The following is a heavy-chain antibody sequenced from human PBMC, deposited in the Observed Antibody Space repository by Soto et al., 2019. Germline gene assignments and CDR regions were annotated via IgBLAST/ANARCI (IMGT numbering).Heavy chain of an antibody. D-gene: IGHD3-22*01. CDR3: AKDRSHYEAYGMDV. CDR2: ISYDGSNK. J-gene: IGHJ6*02. CDR1: GFTFSSYG. Sequence: QVQLVESGGGVVQPGRSLRLSCAASGFTFSSYGMHWVRQAPGKGLEWVAVISYDGSNKYYADSVKGRFTISRDNSKNPLYLQMNSLRAEDTAVYYCAKDRSHYEAYGMDVWGQGTTVTVSS. V-gene: IGHV3-30*18.